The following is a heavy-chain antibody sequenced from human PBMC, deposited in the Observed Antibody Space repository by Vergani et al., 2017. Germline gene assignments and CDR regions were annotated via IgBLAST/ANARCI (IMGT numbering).Heavy chain of an antibody. CDR3: ARGGGYDVYFDY. CDR2: IKQDGSEK. J-gene: IGHJ4*02. D-gene: IGHD5-12*01. V-gene: IGHV3-7*03. Sequence: EVQLVESGGGLVQPGGSLRLSCAASGFTFSRYWMSWVRQATGKGLEWVANIKQDGSEKYYVDSVKGRFTISRDNAKNSLYLQMNSLRAEDTAGYYCARGGGYDVYFDYWGQGTLVTVSS. CDR1: GFTFSRYW.